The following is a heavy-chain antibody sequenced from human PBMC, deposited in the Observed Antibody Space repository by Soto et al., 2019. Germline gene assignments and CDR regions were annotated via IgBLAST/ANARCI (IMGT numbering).Heavy chain of an antibody. CDR2: IYYSGST. D-gene: IGHD1-26*01. Sequence: QVQLQESGPGLVKPSQTLSLTCSVSGGSISGGVYYWSWIRQHPGKGLEWIEYIYYSGSTYYNPSLKSRLTISVDTSKNQFSLKLSSVTAADTAVYYCARGSGWADFDFWGQGTLVTVSS. CDR1: GGSISGGVYY. J-gene: IGHJ4*02. CDR3: ARGSGWADFDF. V-gene: IGHV4-31*03.